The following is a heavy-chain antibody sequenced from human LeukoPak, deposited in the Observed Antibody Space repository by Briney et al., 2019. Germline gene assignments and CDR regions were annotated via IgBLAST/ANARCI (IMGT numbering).Heavy chain of an antibody. Sequence: GGSLRLSCAASGFTVSGTYMNWVRQAPGKGLEWVSVIYAGGSIFYADSVRGRFTISRDNSKNTLYLQMNSLRAEDTAIYYCAKRSSAVTTVDSWGQGTLVTVSS. J-gene: IGHJ4*02. CDR1: GFTVSGTY. D-gene: IGHD1-14*01. V-gene: IGHV3-53*01. CDR2: IYAGGSI. CDR3: AKRSSAVTTVDS.